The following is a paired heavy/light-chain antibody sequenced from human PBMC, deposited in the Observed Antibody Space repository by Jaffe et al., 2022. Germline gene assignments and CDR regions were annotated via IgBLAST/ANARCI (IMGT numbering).Heavy chain of an antibody. J-gene: IGHJ6*03. V-gene: IGHV2-26*01. CDR1: GFSLSNARMG. CDR3: ARMVYFDWYIMGDYYYYMDV. CDR2: IFSNDEK. D-gene: IGHD3-9*01. Sequence: QVTLKESGPVLVKPTETLTLTCTVSGFSLSNARMGVSWIRQPPGKALEWLAHIFSNDEKSYSTSLKSRLTISKDTSKSQVVLTMTNMDPVDTATYYCARMVYFDWYIMGDYYYYMDVWGKGTTVTVSS.
Light chain of an antibody. CDR1: TGAVTSGYY. Sequence: QTVVTQEPSLTVSPGGTVTLTCASSTGAVTSGYYPNWFQQKPGQAPRALIYSTSNKHSWTPARFSGSLLGGKAALTLSGVQPEDEAEYYCLLYYGGASYWVFGGGTKLTVL. V-gene: IGLV7-43*01. CDR3: LLYYGGASYWV. CDR2: STS. J-gene: IGLJ3*02.